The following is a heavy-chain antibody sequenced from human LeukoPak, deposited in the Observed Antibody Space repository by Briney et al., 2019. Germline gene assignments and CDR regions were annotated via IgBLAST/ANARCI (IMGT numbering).Heavy chain of an antibody. Sequence: ASVKVSCKVSGYTLTELSMHWVRQAPGKGLEWRGGFYPEDGETIYAQKFQGRVTMTEDTSTDTAYMELSSLRSEDTAVYYCATVVYGDYYFDYWGQGTLVTVSS. CDR1: GYTLTELS. D-gene: IGHD4-17*01. CDR2: FYPEDGET. V-gene: IGHV1-24*01. J-gene: IGHJ4*02. CDR3: ATVVYGDYYFDY.